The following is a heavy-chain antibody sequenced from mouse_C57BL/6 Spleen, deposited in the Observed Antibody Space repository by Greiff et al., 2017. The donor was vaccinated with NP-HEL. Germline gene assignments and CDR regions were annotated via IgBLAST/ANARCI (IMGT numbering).Heavy chain of an antibody. V-gene: IGHV1-76*01. J-gene: IGHJ3*01. Sequence: VQLQQSGAELVRPGASVKLSCKASGYTFTDYYINWVKQRPGQGLEWIARIYPGSGNTYYNEKFKGKATLTAEKSSSTAYMQLSSLTSEDSAVYFCARGYYGPFFAYWGQGTLVTVSA. CDR2: IYPGSGNT. D-gene: IGHD1-2*01. CDR1: GYTFTDYY. CDR3: ARGYYGPFFAY.